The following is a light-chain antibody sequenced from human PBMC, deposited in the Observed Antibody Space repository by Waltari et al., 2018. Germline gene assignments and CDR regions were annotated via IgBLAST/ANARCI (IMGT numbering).Light chain of an antibody. J-gene: IGKJ2*01. V-gene: IGKV2-30*01. CDR2: KVS. CDR3: MQGSQWPYT. Sequence: DVVMTQSPLSLSVSLGQPASISCRSNQSIVLSDGNPCVNWCQQRPGQTPRQLIYKVSDRESGVPNRFSGSGSGTDFTLKISRVEAEDVGVYYCMQGSQWPYTFGQGTKLEIK. CDR1: QSIVLSDGNPC.